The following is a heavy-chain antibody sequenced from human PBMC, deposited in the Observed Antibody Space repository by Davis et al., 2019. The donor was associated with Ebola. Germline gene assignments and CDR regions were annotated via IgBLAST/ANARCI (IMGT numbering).Heavy chain of an antibody. V-gene: IGHV1-8*01. CDR2: MNPNSGNT. Sequence: ASVKVSCKASGYTFTSYDINWVRQATGQGLEWMGWMNPNSGNTGYAQKFQGRVTMTRDTSISTAYMELSRLRSDDTAVYYCARGGQSARLIDYWGQGTLVTVSS. CDR3: ARGGQSARLIDY. CDR1: GYTFTSYD. J-gene: IGHJ4*02. D-gene: IGHD5-12*01.